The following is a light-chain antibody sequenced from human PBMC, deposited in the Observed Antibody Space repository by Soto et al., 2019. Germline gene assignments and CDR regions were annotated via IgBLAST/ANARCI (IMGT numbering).Light chain of an antibody. CDR1: SSAVQNYTR. CDR2: EVS. CDR3: SSYTSSSTYV. J-gene: IGLJ1*01. V-gene: IGLV2-18*02. Sequence: QSVFTQPPSLSGSPGHSVTISCTEPSSAVQNYTRVSWYQQPPGTAPKLMIYEVSNRPSGVPDRFSGSKSGNTASLTISGLQAEDEADYYCSSYTSSSTYVFGTGTKVTVL.